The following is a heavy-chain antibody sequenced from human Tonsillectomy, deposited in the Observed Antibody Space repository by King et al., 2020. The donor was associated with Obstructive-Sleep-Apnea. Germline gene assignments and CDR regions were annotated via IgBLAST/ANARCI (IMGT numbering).Heavy chain of an antibody. V-gene: IGHV4-59*08. CDR2: MYYSGNT. D-gene: IGHD5-12*01. Sequence: VQLQESGPGLVKPSETLSLTCTVSGDSISNYYWSWIRQPPGKGLEWIGYMYYSGNTNYNPSLKSRVTISADTSKIQFSLRLNSVSAADTAVDYCARHRGVEDYGGYGDYFDYWGQGTLVTVSS. J-gene: IGHJ4*02. CDR3: ARHRGVEDYGGYGDYFDY. CDR1: GDSISNYY.